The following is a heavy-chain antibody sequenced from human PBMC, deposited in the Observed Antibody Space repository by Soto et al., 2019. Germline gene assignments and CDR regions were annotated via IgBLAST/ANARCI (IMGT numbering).Heavy chain of an antibody. CDR1: GFTFRSHG. J-gene: IGHJ6*02. CDR2: IWYDGSNK. Sequence: RLSNAASGFTFRSHGMHRVRQATGKGLEWVAVIWYDGSNKYYADSVKGRFTISRDNSKNTLYLQMNSLRAEDTAVYYCARDRADSSSTRVAKYYYGMDVWGQGTTVTVSS. D-gene: IGHD6-6*01. CDR3: ARDRADSSSTRVAKYYYGMDV. V-gene: IGHV3-33*01.